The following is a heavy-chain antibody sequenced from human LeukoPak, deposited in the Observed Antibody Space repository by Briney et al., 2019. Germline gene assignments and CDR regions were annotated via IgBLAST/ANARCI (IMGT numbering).Heavy chain of an antibody. J-gene: IGHJ4*02. V-gene: IGHV4-59*01. CDR1: GGSISSYY. CDR3: ARNVEMATITPYFDY. CDR2: IYYSGST. D-gene: IGHD5-24*01. Sequence: PSETLSLTCTVSGGSISSYYWSWIRQPPGKGLEWIGYIYYSGSTNYNPSLKSRVTISVDTSKNQFSLKLSSVTAADTAVYYCARNVEMATITPYFDYWGQGTLVTVSS.